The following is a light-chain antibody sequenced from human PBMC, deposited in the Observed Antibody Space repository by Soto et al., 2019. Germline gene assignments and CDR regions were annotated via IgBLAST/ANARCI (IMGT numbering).Light chain of an antibody. Sequence: ALTQPASVSGSPGQSITISCTGTSSDVGGYNYVSWYQQHPGRAPKLIIYDVTNRPSGISNRFSGSKSGNTASLTISGLQTEDEADYYCISFTSRHIYVFGTGTKVTV. CDR1: SSDVGGYNY. J-gene: IGLJ1*01. CDR2: DVT. CDR3: ISFTSRHIYV. V-gene: IGLV2-14*03.